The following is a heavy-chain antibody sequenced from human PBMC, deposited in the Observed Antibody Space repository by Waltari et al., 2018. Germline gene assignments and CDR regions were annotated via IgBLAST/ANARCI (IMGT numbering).Heavy chain of an antibody. CDR1: GGSISSGSYY. J-gene: IGHJ3*02. CDR3: ARHLSQWDNNDAFDI. CDR2: IKQDGSEK. Sequence: EQLQESGPGLVKPSQTLSLTCTVYGGSISSGSYYWSWIRQPAGKGLEWVANIKQDGSEKYYVDSVKGRFTISRDNAKNSLYLQMNSLRAEDTAVYYCARHLSQWDNNDAFDIWGQGTMVTVSS. D-gene: IGHD1-26*01. V-gene: IGHV3-7*01.